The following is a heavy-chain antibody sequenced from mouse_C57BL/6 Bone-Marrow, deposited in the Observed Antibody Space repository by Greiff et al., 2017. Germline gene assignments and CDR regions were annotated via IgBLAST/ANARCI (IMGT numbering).Heavy chain of an antibody. J-gene: IGHJ4*01. CDR3: ARCNYYYAMDS. CDR2: IYPRSGNT. Sequence: VQLQQSGAELARPGASVKLSCKASGYTFTSYGISWVKQRTGQGLEWIGEIYPRSGNTYYNEKFKGKATLTADKSSSTAYMALRSLTSEDSAVYFCARCNYYYAMDSRGQGTSVTASS. D-gene: IGHD1-1*01. V-gene: IGHV1-81*01. CDR1: GYTFTSYG.